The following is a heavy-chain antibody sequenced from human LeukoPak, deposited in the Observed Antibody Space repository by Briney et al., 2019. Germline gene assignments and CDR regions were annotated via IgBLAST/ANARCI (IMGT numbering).Heavy chain of an antibody. J-gene: IGHJ3*02. CDR1: GGTFSSYA. V-gene: IGHV1-69*04. CDR2: IIPILGIA. D-gene: IGHD2-21*02. CDR3: ARGADCCHGEGAFDI. Sequence: SVKLSCKASGGTFSSYAISRVRQAPGQGLEWMGRIIPILGIANYAQKFQGRVTITADKSTSAAYMELSSLRSEDTAVYYCARGADCCHGEGAFDIWGQGTMVTVSS.